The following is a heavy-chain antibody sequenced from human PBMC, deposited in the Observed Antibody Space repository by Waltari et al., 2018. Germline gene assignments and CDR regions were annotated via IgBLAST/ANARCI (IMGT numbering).Heavy chain of an antibody. J-gene: IGHJ4*02. Sequence: EVQLVESGGGLVQPGWSLRLSCAAYGFTFSSYWMSWVSEAPGKGMEWVANIKQDGSEKYYVDSVKGRFTISRDNAKNSLYLQMNSLRAEDTAVYYCARIYDSSGDYYFDYWGQGTLVTVSS. V-gene: IGHV3-7*01. CDR1: GFTFSSYW. D-gene: IGHD3-22*01. CDR2: IKQDGSEK. CDR3: ARIYDSSGDYYFDY.